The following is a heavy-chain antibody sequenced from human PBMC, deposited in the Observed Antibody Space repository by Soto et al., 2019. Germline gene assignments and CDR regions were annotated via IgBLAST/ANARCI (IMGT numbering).Heavy chain of an antibody. CDR3: AKHRSLTDIVVVPAARGYFDY. D-gene: IGHD2-2*01. Sequence: PGGSLRLSCAASGFTFSSYAMSWVRQAPGKGLEWVSAISGSGGSTYYADSVKGRFTISRDNSKNTLYLQMNSLRAEDTAVYYCAKHRSLTDIVVVPAARGYFDYWGQGTLVTVSS. CDR1: GFTFSSYA. V-gene: IGHV3-23*01. J-gene: IGHJ4*02. CDR2: ISGSGGST.